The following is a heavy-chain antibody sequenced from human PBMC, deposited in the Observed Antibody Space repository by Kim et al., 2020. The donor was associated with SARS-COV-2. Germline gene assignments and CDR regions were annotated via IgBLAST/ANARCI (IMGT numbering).Heavy chain of an antibody. Sequence: YNPSRKSRVTISVATSKNQFSLKLSSVTAADTAVYYCASRGYDSFAFDIWGQGTMVTVSS. D-gene: IGHD5-12*01. J-gene: IGHJ3*02. V-gene: IGHV4-4*09. CDR3: ASRGYDSFAFDI.